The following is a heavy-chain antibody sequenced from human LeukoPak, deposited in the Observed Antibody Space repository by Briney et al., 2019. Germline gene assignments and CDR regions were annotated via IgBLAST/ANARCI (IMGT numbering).Heavy chain of an antibody. Sequence: PGGSLRLSCAASGFTFSSYSMNWVRQAPGKGLEWVSSISSSSSYIYYTDSLKGRFTISRDNAKNTLYLQMNSLRAEDTAVYYCAVPRIGNYYGMDVWGQGTTVTVSS. J-gene: IGHJ6*02. D-gene: IGHD3-10*01. V-gene: IGHV3-21*01. CDR1: GFTFSSYS. CDR2: ISSSSSYI. CDR3: AVPRIGNYYGMDV.